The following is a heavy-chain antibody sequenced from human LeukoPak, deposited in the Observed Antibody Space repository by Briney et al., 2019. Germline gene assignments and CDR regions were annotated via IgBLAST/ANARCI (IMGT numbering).Heavy chain of an antibody. J-gene: IGHJ4*01. D-gene: IGHD3-22*01. CDR2: IDGGGNNR. Sequence: GGSLRLSCAASGFTFSNYWMHWVRQVPGKGLVWVSRIDGGGNNRNYADSVKGRFSISRDNVKSTLYLQMNSLRAEDTAVYYCARGPGSSGGAYVGDYWGHGTLVSVSS. CDR1: GFTFSNYW. V-gene: IGHV3-74*01. CDR3: ARGPGSSGGAYVGDY.